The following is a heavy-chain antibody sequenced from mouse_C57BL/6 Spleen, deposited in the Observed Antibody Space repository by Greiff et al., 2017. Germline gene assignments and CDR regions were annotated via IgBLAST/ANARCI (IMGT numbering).Heavy chain of an antibody. CDR1: GYTFTSYW. Sequence: VQLQQPGAELVRPGSSVKLSCKASGYTFTSYWMDWVKQRPGQGLEWIGNIYPSDSETHYNQKFKDKATLTVDKSSSTASLQLSSLPSEDSAVYYCARGGIYYYGSNPHYYAMDYWGQGTSVTVSS. J-gene: IGHJ4*01. V-gene: IGHV1-61*01. CDR3: ARGGIYYYGSNPHYYAMDY. CDR2: IYPSDSET. D-gene: IGHD1-1*01.